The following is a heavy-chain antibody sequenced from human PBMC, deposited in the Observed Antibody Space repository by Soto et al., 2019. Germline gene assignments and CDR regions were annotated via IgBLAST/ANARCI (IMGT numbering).Heavy chain of an antibody. D-gene: IGHD1-26*01. J-gene: IGHJ4*02. CDR2: IWYDGSNK. V-gene: IGHV3-33*01. Sequence: GGSLRLSCAAFGFTFSSYGMHWVRQAPGKGLEWVAGIWYDGSNKYYANSVKGRFIISRDNSRNTLYVQMNSLRTEDTAVYYCVSEVGARNFDSWGQGTLVTVSS. CDR3: VSEVGARNFDS. CDR1: GFTFSSYG.